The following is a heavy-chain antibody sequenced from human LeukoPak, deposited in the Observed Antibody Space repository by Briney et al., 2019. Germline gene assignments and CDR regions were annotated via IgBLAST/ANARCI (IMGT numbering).Heavy chain of an antibody. CDR2: INPNSGGT. J-gene: IGHJ4*02. CDR1: GYTFTGYY. D-gene: IGHD6-19*01. CDR3: ARAIWGGVAGLYLMDY. V-gene: IGHV1-2*02. Sequence: ASVKVSCKASGYTFTGYYMHWVRQAPGQGLEWMGWINPNSGGTNYAQKFQGRVTMTRDTSISTAYMELSRLRSDDTAVYYRARAIWGGVAGLYLMDYWGQGTLVTVSS.